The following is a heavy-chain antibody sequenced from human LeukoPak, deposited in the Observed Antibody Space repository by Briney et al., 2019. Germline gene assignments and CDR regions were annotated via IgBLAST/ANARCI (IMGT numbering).Heavy chain of an antibody. Sequence: SETLSLTCTVSGGSIGSSSYYWGWIRQPPGKGLEWIGSIYYSGSTYYNPSLKSRVTISVDTSKNQFSLKLSSVTAADTAVYYCARHEQWLVYFDYWGQGTLVTVSS. CDR2: IYYSGST. CDR1: GGSIGSSSYY. J-gene: IGHJ4*02. CDR3: ARHEQWLVYFDY. D-gene: IGHD6-19*01. V-gene: IGHV4-39*01.